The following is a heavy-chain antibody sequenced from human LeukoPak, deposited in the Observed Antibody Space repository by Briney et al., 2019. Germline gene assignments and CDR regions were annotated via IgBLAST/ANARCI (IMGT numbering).Heavy chain of an antibody. CDR2: IYYSGIT. J-gene: IGHJ4*02. CDR3: ARGVGIQRWSFFFDY. CDR1: DVSLNSYY. V-gene: IGHV4-59*01. Sequence: SETLSLTCTVSDVSLNSYYWSWIRQPPGKGLEWIGFIYYSGITDYNSSLKSRVTFSLDTAKSQISLQLNSVTAADAAIYYCARGVGIQRWSFFFDYWGQGVLVSVSS. D-gene: IGHD5-18*01.